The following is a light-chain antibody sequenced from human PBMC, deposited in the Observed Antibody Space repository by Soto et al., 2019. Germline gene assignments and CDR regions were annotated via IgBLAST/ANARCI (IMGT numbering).Light chain of an antibody. J-gene: IGKJ5*01. CDR2: GAS. CDR3: QQYGSSPWK. CDR1: QSVSSY. Sequence: IVLTRSPATLSLSPGERATLSVRASQSVSSYLAWYQQKAGQAPRLLIYGASSRATGIPDRFSGSGSGTDFTLTISRLEPEDFAVYYCQQYGSSPWKFGQGKRLAIK. V-gene: IGKV3-20*01.